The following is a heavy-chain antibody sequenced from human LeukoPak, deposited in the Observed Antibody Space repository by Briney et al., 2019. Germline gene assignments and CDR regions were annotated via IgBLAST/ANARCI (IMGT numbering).Heavy chain of an antibody. D-gene: IGHD3-10*01. J-gene: IGHJ6*03. V-gene: IGHV1-69*13. Sequence: SVKVSCKASGGTFSSYAISWVRQAPGQGLEWMGGIIPIFGTANYAQKFQGRVTITADESTSTAYMELSSLRSEDTAVYYCARDRGDSSYYYYYHMDVWGKGTTVTVSS. CDR1: GGTFSSYA. CDR2: IIPIFGTA. CDR3: ARDRGDSSYYYYYHMDV.